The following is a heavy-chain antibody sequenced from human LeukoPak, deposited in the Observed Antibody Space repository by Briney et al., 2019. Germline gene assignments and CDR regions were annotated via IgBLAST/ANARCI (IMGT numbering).Heavy chain of an antibody. J-gene: IGHJ5*02. Sequence: GGSLRLSCEASGFTFSSYWMSWVRQAPGKGLEWVANIKTDGSEKYYVDSVKGRFTISRDNAKNSLYLQMNSLRAENTAVYYCARDYTGYFPWGQGTLVIVSS. CDR3: ARDYTGYFP. D-gene: IGHD3-9*01. CDR1: GFTFSSYW. CDR2: IKTDGSEK. V-gene: IGHV3-7*03.